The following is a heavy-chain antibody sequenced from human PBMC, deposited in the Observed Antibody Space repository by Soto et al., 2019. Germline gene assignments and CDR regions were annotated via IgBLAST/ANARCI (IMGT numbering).Heavy chain of an antibody. J-gene: IGHJ5*02. V-gene: IGHV4-59*01. CDR2: IYYSGST. CDR3: ARHEDDYDILTGFRVSWFDP. Sequence: PSETLSLTCTVSGGSISSYYWSWIRQPPGKGLEWIGYIYYSGSTNYNPSLKSRVTISVDTSKNQFSLKLSSVTAADTAVYYCARHEDDYDILTGFRVSWFDPWGQGTLVTVSS. D-gene: IGHD3-9*01. CDR1: GGSISSYY.